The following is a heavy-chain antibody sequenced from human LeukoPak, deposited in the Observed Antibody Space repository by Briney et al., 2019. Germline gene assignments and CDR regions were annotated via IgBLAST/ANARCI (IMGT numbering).Heavy chain of an antibody. Sequence: QTGGSLRLSCAASGFTFSSYVMTWVRQGPGKGLEWVSSLSGSGGGTFYADSVKGRFTISRDNSKNTLYLQMISLRTEDTAVYYCARDKADRNPWNRNYHYDSGGSLNHWGQGTLVTVSS. V-gene: IGHV3-23*01. D-gene: IGHD3-22*01. J-gene: IGHJ5*02. CDR2: LSGSGGGT. CDR1: GFTFSSYV. CDR3: ARDKADRNPWNRNYHYDSGGSLNH.